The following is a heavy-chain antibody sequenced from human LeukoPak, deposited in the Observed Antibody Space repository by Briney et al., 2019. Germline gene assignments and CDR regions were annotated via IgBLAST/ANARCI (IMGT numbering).Heavy chain of an antibody. D-gene: IGHD5-12*01. CDR1: GFTFRMYG. V-gene: IGHV3-48*02. CDR2: ISSSSDAI. J-gene: IGHJ4*02. CDR3: ARAMRSGYDY. Sequence: GGSLKLFCGASGFTFRMYGMNRVRQAPRKGPEWISYISSSSDAIYYPDSVMGRFTISRDNAKNSLYLQMNSLRDEDTAVYYCARAMRSGYDYWGQGTLVTVSS.